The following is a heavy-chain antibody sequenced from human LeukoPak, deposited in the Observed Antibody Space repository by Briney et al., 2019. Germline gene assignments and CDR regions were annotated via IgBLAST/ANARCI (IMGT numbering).Heavy chain of an antibody. CDR2: INTTTGNP. J-gene: IGHJ4*02. V-gene: IGHV7-4-1*02. Sequence: GASVKVSCKASGYTFTTHDINWVRQATGQGLEWMGWINTTTGNPTYAQGLTGQFVFSLDTSVSTAYLQITSLKTEDIGVYYCARGHDTTGYFAYWGQGSLVTVSS. CDR1: GYTFTTHD. D-gene: IGHD3-9*01. CDR3: ARGHDTTGYFAY.